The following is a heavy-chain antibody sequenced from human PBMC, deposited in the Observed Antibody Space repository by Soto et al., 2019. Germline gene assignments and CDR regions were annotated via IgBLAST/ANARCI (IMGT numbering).Heavy chain of an antibody. CDR1: GFTFSSYA. D-gene: IGHD4-17*01. CDR2: ISGSGGST. J-gene: IGHJ6*02. CDR3: AIGRSTATTMYDYAMDV. Sequence: EVQLLESGGDLVQPGGSLRLSCAASGFTFSSYAMSWVRQAPGKGLEWVSGISGSGGSTDYADSVKGRFTISRDNSTTTLYLQTNSLSAEDTAVYYCAIGRSTATTMYDYAMDVWGQGTTVTVSS. V-gene: IGHV3-23*01.